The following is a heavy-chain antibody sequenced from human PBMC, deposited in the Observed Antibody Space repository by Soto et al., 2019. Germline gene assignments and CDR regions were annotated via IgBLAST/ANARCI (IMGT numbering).Heavy chain of an antibody. CDR2: ISGSGGST. J-gene: IGHJ1*01. V-gene: IGHV3-23*01. CDR1: GFTFSSYA. D-gene: IGHD6-13*01. CDR3: AKPAEGIDRYSLFPPPKYFQH. Sequence: GGSLRLSCAASGFTFSSYAMSWVRQAPGKGLEWVSAISGSGGSTYYADSVKGRFTISRDNSKNTLYLQMNSLRAEDTAVYYCAKPAEGIDRYSLFPPPKYFQHWGQGTLVTVSS.